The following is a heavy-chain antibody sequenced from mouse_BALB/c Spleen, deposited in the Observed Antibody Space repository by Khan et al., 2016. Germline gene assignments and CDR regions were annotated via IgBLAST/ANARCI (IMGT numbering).Heavy chain of an antibody. Sequence: VQLKESGAELVKPGASVKLSCTASGFNIKDTYMHWVKQRPEQGLEWIGRIDPANGNTKYDPKFQGKATITADTSSNTAYLQLSSLTSEDAAVYYCARTYGYDDYYAVDYWGRGTSVTVSS. CDR1: GFNIKDTY. V-gene: IGHV14-3*02. J-gene: IGHJ4*01. D-gene: IGHD2-2*01. CDR3: ARTYGYDDYYAVDY. CDR2: IDPANGNT.